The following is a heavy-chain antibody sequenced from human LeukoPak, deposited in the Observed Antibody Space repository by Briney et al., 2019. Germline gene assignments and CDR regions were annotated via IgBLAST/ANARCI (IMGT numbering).Heavy chain of an antibody. Sequence: GASVTLSFTASGYTFTAYCMYWGRHAPGPGLEWKGCCKFYSGGTEYSRNYRGRVRMTRDTSISTAYMEMTRLTADDTAVYYCVGSNWAAGEAFDSWGQGTQVTVSS. CDR3: VGSNWAAGEAFDS. D-gene: IGHD3-10*01. CDR2: CKFYSGGT. J-gene: IGHJ4*02. V-gene: IGHV1-2*02. CDR1: GYTFTAYC.